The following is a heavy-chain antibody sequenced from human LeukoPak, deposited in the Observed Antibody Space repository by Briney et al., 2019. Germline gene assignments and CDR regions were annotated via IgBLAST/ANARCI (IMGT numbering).Heavy chain of an antibody. CDR3: ARDRYYYDTSGPPLDI. CDR2: IYTSGST. J-gene: IGHJ3*02. D-gene: IGHD3-22*01. Sequence: SETLSLTCTVSGGSISNYYWSWIRQPAGKGLEWIGRIYTSGSTNYNPSLKSRVTMSVDTSKNQFSLRLSSVTAADTAVYYCARDRYYYDTSGPPLDIWGQGTMVTVSS. V-gene: IGHV4-4*07. CDR1: GGSISNYY.